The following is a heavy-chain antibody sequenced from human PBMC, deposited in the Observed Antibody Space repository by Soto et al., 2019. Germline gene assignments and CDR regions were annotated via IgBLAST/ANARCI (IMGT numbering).Heavy chain of an antibody. CDR2: IGASDGRT. V-gene: IGHV3-23*01. CDR3: ARTRIAVAAFDAFDI. Sequence: VQLLESGGGLLQPGGSLRLSCAASGFTFRSYAMTWVRQAPGKGLEWVSSIGASDGRTYYADSVKGRFTISRDNSKNTLSLQMNSLRVEDTAVYYCARTRIAVAAFDAFDIWGQGATVTVSS. D-gene: IGHD6-19*01. CDR1: GFTFRSYA. J-gene: IGHJ3*02.